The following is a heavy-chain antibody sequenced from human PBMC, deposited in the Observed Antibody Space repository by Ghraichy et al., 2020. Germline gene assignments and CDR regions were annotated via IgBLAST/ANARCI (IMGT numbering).Heavy chain of an antibody. D-gene: IGHD6-19*01. CDR2: IYYSGST. CDR3: ASVGSSGWDFDY. Sequence: SETLSLTCTVSGGSISSYYWSWIRQPPGKGLEWIGYIYYSGSTNYNPSLKSRVTISVDTSKNQFSLKLSSVTAADTAVYYCASVGSSGWDFDYWGQGTLVTVSS. J-gene: IGHJ4*02. V-gene: IGHV4-59*01. CDR1: GGSISSYY.